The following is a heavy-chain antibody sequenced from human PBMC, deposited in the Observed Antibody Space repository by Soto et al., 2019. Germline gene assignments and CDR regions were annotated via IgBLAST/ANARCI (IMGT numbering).Heavy chain of an antibody. CDR1: GFTVSTKY. V-gene: IGHV3-66*01. Sequence: EVQLVESGGGLVQPGGSLRLSCAASGFTVSTKYMSWVRQAPGKGLEWVSDIYSGGSTFYADSVRGRFTISRDNSKNTVNLQMNSLRAEDPAVYYCARDPWAADYWGQGTLVTVSS. CDR3: ARDPWAADY. D-gene: IGHD3-16*01. J-gene: IGHJ4*02. CDR2: IYSGGST.